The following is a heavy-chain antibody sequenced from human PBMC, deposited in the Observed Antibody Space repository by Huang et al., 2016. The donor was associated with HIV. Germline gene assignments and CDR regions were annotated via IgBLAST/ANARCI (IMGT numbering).Heavy chain of an antibody. CDR2: MKRTTDYGTT. J-gene: IGHJ4*02. V-gene: IGHV3-15*01. Sequence: EVQLVESGGGLVKPRGSLRLSCAASGFTFSDTWMSWVRQAPGKGLEWVGRMKRTTDYGTTSYAAPVRGRFTISRDDSRNTVYLQMNSLKTEDTAVYYCTTVDYYDSVGYYSYSDHWGRGTLVTVSS. D-gene: IGHD3-22*01. CDR1: GFTFSDTW. CDR3: TTVDYYDSVGYYSYSDH.